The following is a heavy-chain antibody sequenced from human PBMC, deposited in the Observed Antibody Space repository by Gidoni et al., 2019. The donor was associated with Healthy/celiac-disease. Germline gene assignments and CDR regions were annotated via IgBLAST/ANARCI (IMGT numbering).Heavy chain of an antibody. CDR2: INSDGSST. V-gene: IGHV3-74*01. J-gene: IGHJ4*02. D-gene: IGHD5-18*01. Sequence: EVQLVESGGGLVQPGGSLRLSFAASVFTFSRYWMHWVRQAPGKGLVWVSRINSDGSSTSYADSVKGRFTISRDNAKNTLYLQMNSLRAEDTAVYYCARGGGYSIGYVGYWGQGTLVTVSS. CDR3: ARGGGYSIGYVGY. CDR1: VFTFSRYW.